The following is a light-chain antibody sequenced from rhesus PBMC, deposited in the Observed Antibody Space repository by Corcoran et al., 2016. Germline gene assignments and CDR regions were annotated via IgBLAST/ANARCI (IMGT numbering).Light chain of an antibody. CDR1: QGISTY. J-gene: IGKJ1*01. V-gene: IGKV1-43*02. CDR3: LQYNSDTWT. CDR2: VAS. Sequence: DIQMTQSPSSLSASVGDRVTITCRESQGISTYLNWYQKKPGKAPKRLINVASSLERGVPSRFSGSGSGTDFTHTISILQPEDFATYYCLQYNSDTWTFDQGTKVEIK.